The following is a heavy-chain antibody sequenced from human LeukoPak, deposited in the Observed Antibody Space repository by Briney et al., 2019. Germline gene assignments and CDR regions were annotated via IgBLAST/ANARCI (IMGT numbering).Heavy chain of an antibody. V-gene: IGHV3-9*01. CDR3: AKNSDFWSGTLKLRFHYYFMDV. CDR1: GFTFDDYA. Sequence: PGGSLRLSCAASGFTFDDYAMHWVRQAPGKGLEWVSGISWNSGSIGYADSVKGRFTISRDNAKNSLYLQMNRLKAEDTGVYYCAKNSDFWSGTLKLRFHYYFMDVWGKGTTVTVS. D-gene: IGHD3-3*01. CDR2: ISWNSGSI. J-gene: IGHJ6*03.